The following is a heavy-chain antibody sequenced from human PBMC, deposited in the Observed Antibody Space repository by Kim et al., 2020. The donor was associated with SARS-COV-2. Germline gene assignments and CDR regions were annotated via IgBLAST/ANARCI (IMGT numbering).Heavy chain of an antibody. CDR3: AIGGIVSGSYNNGDY. J-gene: IGHJ4*02. D-gene: IGHD3-10*01. V-gene: IGHV1-18*01. Sequence: ASVKVSCKISGYTFSSYSINWVRQAPGQGLEWMGWIGAYNGNTKPAQKFQGRVTMTTDTLTTTAYMELGSLTSDDTAVYYCAIGGIVSGSYNNGDYWGQGTLVTVSS. CDR1: GYTFSSYS. CDR2: IGAYNGNT.